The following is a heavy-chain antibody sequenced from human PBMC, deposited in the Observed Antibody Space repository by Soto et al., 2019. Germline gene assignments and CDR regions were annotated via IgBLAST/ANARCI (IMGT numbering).Heavy chain of an antibody. Sequence: EVQLVESGGGLVQPGGSLRLSCAASGFTFSSYWMSWVRQAPGKGLEWVANIKQDGSEKYYVDSVKGRFTISRDNAKNSLYLQMNSLRAEDTAVYYCARVISRRGAYYYDSSGYAFDYWGQGTLVTVSS. V-gene: IGHV3-7*01. CDR2: IKQDGSEK. D-gene: IGHD3-22*01. J-gene: IGHJ4*02. CDR3: ARVISRRGAYYYDSSGYAFDY. CDR1: GFTFSSYW.